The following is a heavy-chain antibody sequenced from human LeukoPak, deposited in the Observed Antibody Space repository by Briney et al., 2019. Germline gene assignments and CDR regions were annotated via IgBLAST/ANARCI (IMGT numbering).Heavy chain of an antibody. CDR3: ARDQVSSVAYYYGMDV. V-gene: IGHV1-46*01. Sequence: GASVKVSCKTSGYTFTSYYMHWVRQAPGQGLEWTGIINPSGGSTSYAQKFQGRVTMTRDTSTSTVYMELSSLRSEDTAVYYCARDQVSSVAYYYGMDVWGQGTTVTVSS. CDR2: INPSGGST. J-gene: IGHJ6*02. CDR1: GYTFTSYY.